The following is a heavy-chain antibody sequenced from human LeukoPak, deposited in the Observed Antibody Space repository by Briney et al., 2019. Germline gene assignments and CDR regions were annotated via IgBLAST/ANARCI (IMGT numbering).Heavy chain of an antibody. CDR1: GGSISSGSYY. J-gene: IGHJ5*02. D-gene: IGHD3-10*01. Sequence: PSQTLSLTCTVSGGSISSGSYYWSWVRQPAGKGLEWIGRIYTSGSTNYNPSLKIRVTISVDTSKNQFSLKLSSVTAADTAVYYCATSYYGSGSYWFPFDPWGQGTLVTVSS. V-gene: IGHV4-61*02. CDR2: IYTSGST. CDR3: ATSYYGSGSYWFPFDP.